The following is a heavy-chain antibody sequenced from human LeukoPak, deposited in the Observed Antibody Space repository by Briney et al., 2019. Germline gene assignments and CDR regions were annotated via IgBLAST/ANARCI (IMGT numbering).Heavy chain of an antibody. CDR3: ARSGSFGLVQNAFDI. D-gene: IGHD2-15*01. V-gene: IGHV1-46*01. Sequence: ASVKVSCKASGYTFTSYSMHWVRQAPGQGLEWMGIVNTSGGSTSYAQKLQGRVTMSRDTSTNTVYMELSSLTSEDTAVYYCARSGSFGLVQNAFDIWGQGTMVTVSS. CDR2: VNTSGGST. J-gene: IGHJ3*02. CDR1: GYTFTSYS.